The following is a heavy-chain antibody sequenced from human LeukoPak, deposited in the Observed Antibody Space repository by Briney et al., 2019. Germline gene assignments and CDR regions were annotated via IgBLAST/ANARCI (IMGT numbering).Heavy chain of an antibody. CDR2: INHSGST. CDR1: GGSFSGYY. J-gene: IGHJ5*02. V-gene: IGHV4-34*01. CDR3: ARGRWGYYYDSSGLNWFDP. D-gene: IGHD3-22*01. Sequence: SETLSLTCAVYGGSFSGYYWSWIRQPPGKGLEWIGEINHSGSTNYYPSLKSRVSISVDTSKNQFSLKLSSVTAADTAVYYCARGRWGYYYDSSGLNWFDPWGQGTLVTVSS.